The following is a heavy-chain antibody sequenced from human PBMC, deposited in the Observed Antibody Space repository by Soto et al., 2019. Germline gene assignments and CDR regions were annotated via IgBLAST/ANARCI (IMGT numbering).Heavy chain of an antibody. CDR1: GFTFSSYS. CDR3: AKIGTYLRMDV. Sequence: EVQLVESGGGLVQPGGSLRLSCAVSGFTFSSYSMNWVRQAPGKGLEWVSYISSGSGTTYYADSVKGRFSSSRDNANNSLYRQMNSLRVEDTAVYYCAKIGTYLRMDVWGQGTTVTVSS. D-gene: IGHD4-17*01. J-gene: IGHJ6*02. CDR2: ISSGSGTT. V-gene: IGHV3-48*01.